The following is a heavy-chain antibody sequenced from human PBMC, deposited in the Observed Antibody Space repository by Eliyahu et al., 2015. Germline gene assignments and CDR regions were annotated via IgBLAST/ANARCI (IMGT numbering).Heavy chain of an antibody. CDR3: VRDRSAFDL. V-gene: IGHV1-2*04. Sequence: VQSGAEVRQPGASVKISCRASGYVFGNFYMHWVRQAPGQGPEWMGQIHSTGGRATFAQKFQGSITMTTDTSTSTLFLELRNLRGEDTALYFCVRDRSAFDLWGQGTRVTVS. CDR2: IHSTGGRA. J-gene: IGHJ3*01. CDR1: GYVFGNFY.